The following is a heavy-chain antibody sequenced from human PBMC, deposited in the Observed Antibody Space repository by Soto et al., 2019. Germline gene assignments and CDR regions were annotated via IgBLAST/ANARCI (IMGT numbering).Heavy chain of an antibody. CDR3: YRDTDTYENLFDP. J-gene: IGHJ5*02. CDR1: GGSISSGDYY. CDR2: IYYSGST. D-gene: IGHD3-16*01. Sequence: SETLSLTCTVSGGSISSGDYYWSWIRQPPGKGLEWIGYIYYSGSTYYNPSLKSRVTISVGTSKNQFSLKLSSVTPADTAVYYWYRDTDTYENLFDPWGQRHLVPVSP. V-gene: IGHV4-30-4*01.